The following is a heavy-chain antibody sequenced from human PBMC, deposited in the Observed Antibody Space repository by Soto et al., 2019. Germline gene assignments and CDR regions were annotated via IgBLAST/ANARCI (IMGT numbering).Heavy chain of an antibody. V-gene: IGHV4-59*01. CDR2: IYYSGST. CDR3: ARRYGGNFDY. CDR1: GVSISSYY. Sequence: SETLSLTCTVSGVSISSYYWSWIRQPPGKGLEWIGYIYYSGSTNYNPSLKSRVTMSVDTSKNQFSLKLSSVTAADTAVYYCARRYGGNFDYWGQGTLVTVSS. J-gene: IGHJ4*02. D-gene: IGHD1-26*01.